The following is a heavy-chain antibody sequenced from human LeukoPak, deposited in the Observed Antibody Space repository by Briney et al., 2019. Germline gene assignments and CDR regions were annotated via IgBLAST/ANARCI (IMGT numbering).Heavy chain of an antibody. J-gene: IGHJ4*02. Sequence: GGSLRLSCAASGFTFTTYAMSWVRQAPGKGLEWVSTVGGNGGSTYYADSVKGRFTISRDNPKSTLYLQMNTLRAEDTAVYYCAKGYSGSYRSYFDYWGQGSLVTVSS. CDR3: AKGYSGSYRSYFDY. V-gene: IGHV3-23*01. CDR1: GFTFTTYA. D-gene: IGHD1-26*01. CDR2: VGGNGGST.